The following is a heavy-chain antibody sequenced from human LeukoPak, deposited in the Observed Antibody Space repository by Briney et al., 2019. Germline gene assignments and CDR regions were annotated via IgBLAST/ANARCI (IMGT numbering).Heavy chain of an antibody. CDR2: INAGNGNT. V-gene: IGHV1-3*01. CDR1: GYTFTSYA. J-gene: IGHJ6*04. Sequence: ASVKVSCKASGYTFTSYAMHWVRQAPGQRLEWMGWINAGNGNTKYSQKFQGRVTITRDTSASTAYMELSSLRSEDTAVYYCARELDYYYGMDVWGKGTTVTVSS. D-gene: IGHD6-6*01. CDR3: ARELDYYYGMDV.